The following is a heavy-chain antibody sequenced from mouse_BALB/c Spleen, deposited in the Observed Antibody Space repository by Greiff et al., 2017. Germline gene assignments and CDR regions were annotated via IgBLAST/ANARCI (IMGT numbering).Heavy chain of an antibody. CDR2: INPGSGGT. CDR3: ARPYYYGSSYSWFAY. Sequence: QVQLKQSGAELVRPGTSVKVSCKASGYAFTNYLIEWVKQRPGQGLEWIGVINPGSGGTNYNEKFKGKATLTADKSSSTAYMQLSSLTSDDSAVYFCARPYYYGSSYSWFAYWGQGTLVTVSA. D-gene: IGHD1-1*01. J-gene: IGHJ3*01. V-gene: IGHV1-54*01. CDR1: GYAFTNYL.